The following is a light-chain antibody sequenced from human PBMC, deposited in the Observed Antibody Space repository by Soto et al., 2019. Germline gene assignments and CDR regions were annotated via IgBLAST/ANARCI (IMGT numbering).Light chain of an antibody. V-gene: IGKV3-20*01. CDR3: QQYGSSIT. Sequence: DIVLTQAPGTLSLPPGQRPTLSGRASQSVSSSYLAWYQQKPGQAPRLLIYGASSRATGIPDRFSGSGSGTDYTLTISRLEPEDFAVFYCQQYGSSITFGQGTRLEIK. J-gene: IGKJ5*01. CDR1: QSVSSSY. CDR2: GAS.